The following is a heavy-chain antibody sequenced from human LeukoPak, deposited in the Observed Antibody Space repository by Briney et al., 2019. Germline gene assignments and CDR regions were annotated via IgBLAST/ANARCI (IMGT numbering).Heavy chain of an antibody. J-gene: IGHJ4*02. V-gene: IGHV3-66*04. CDR3: ARQPLHDSGTYYWDY. D-gene: IGHD3-22*01. CDR1: GFTVSINY. Sequence: GGSLRLSCAASGFTVSINYMSWVRQAPGKGLEWVSVIYGGDNTNYADSVKGRFTISRDISKNTLYLQMNSLRAEDTAVYYCARQPLHDSGTYYWDYWGQGTLVTVSS. CDR2: IYGGDNT.